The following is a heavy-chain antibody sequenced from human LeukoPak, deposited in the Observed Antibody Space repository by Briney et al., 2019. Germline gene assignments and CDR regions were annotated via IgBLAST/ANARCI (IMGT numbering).Heavy chain of an antibody. CDR1: GYTFTNYY. D-gene: IGHD6-13*01. J-gene: IGHJ6*02. CDR2: IDPNGGGA. Sequence: ASVKVSCTASGYTFTNYYMHWVRQAPGQGLEWMGVIDPNGGGASYPQKVQGRVTMIRGTSTSTVYMELSSLRSEDTAVYYCAAWGSSSSPLPGMDVWGQGTTVTVSS. CDR3: AAWGSSSSPLPGMDV. V-gene: IGHV1-46*01.